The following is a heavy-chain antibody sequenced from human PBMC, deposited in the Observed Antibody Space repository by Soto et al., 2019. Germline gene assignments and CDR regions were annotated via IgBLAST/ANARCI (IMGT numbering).Heavy chain of an antibody. V-gene: IGHV4-59*01. J-gene: IGHJ6*02. Sequence: SETLSLTCTVSGGSIGSYYWSWIRQPPGKGLEWIGYIYYSGSTNYNPSLKSRVTISVDTSKNQFSLNLSSVTAADTAVYYCASGRGYSYGLWYGMDVWGQGTTVTVS. CDR2: IYYSGST. CDR3: ASGRGYSYGLWYGMDV. CDR1: GGSIGSYY. D-gene: IGHD5-18*01.